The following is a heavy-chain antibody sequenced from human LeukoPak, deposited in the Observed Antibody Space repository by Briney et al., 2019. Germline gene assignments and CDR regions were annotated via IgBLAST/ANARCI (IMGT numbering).Heavy chain of an antibody. CDR3: ARAFKYYDFWDGTTGGGIWFDP. J-gene: IGHJ5*02. V-gene: IGHV4-59*11. D-gene: IGHD3-3*01. CDR1: GGSISSHY. Sequence: SETLSLTCTVSGGSISSHYWSWIRQPPGKGLEWIGYIYYSGSTNYNPSLKSRVTISVDTSQNQFSLKLSSVTAADTAVYYCARAFKYYDFWDGTTGGGIWFDPWGQGTLVTVSS. CDR2: IYYSGST.